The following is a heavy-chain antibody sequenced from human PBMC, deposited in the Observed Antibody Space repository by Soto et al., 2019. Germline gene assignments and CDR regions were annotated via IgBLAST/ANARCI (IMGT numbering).Heavy chain of an antibody. J-gene: IGHJ4*02. CDR1: RVTLGSYA. CDR3: ARAVAVAADFDY. Sequence: SLKVSCKASRVTLGSYAMSWVRQAPGQGLEWMGGIIPIFDTAKYSQKFQGRVTITRDTSASTAYMELSSLRSEDTAVYYCARAVAVAADFDYWGQGTLVTVSS. CDR2: IIPIFDTA. V-gene: IGHV1-69*05. D-gene: IGHD6-19*01.